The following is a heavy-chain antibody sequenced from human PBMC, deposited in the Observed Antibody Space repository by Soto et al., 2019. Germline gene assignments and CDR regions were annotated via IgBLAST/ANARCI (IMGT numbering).Heavy chain of an antibody. CDR2: IKSETDGGTT. CDR3: TTAPRGYFGPSDR. V-gene: IGHV3-15*01. Sequence: GGSRRRSCSASECSVGNAWRRWVGQAPGKGLEWVGRIKSETDGGTTDYAAPVKGRFTISRDDSKNTLYLQMNSLKTEDTAVYYCTTAPRGYFGPSDRWGKGTLVTVSS. D-gene: IGHD1-1*01. J-gene: IGHJ5*02. CDR1: ECSVGNAW.